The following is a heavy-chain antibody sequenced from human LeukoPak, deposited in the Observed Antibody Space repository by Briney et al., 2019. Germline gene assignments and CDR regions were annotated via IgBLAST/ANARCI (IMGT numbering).Heavy chain of an antibody. D-gene: IGHD1-26*01. J-gene: IGHJ4*02. CDR3: VREAPGALDY. Sequence: SETLSLTCTVSGGSITGYYWAWIRQPAGKGLEWIGRINTSGNTNYNPSLKSRVTMSVDTSKNQFSLKLSSVTAADTAMYYCVREAPGALDYWGQGTLVTVSS. CDR1: GGSITGYY. V-gene: IGHV4-4*07. CDR2: INTSGNT.